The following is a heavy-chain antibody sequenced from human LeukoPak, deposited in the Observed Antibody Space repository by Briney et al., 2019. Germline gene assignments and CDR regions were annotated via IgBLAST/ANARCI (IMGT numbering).Heavy chain of an antibody. CDR2: ISAYNGNT. V-gene: IGHV1-18*01. D-gene: IGHD6-19*01. CDR3: ARVLYAGGWYQIHYYYGMDV. Sequence: ASVKVSCKASGYTFTSYGISWVRQAPGQGLEWMGWISAYNGNTNYAQKLQGRVTMTTDTSTSTAYMELRSLRSDDTAVYYCARVLYAGGWYQIHYYYGMDVWGQGTTVTVSS. CDR1: GYTFTSYG. J-gene: IGHJ6*02.